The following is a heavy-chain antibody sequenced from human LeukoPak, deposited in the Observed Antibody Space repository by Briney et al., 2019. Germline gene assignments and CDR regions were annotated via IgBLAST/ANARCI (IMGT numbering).Heavy chain of an antibody. CDR2: ISYDGNNK. CDR1: GFTFSTYA. CDR3: ARVDCDPTSCYAYHFDY. J-gene: IGHJ4*02. Sequence: PGGSLRLSCAASGFTFSTYAMHWVRQAPGKGLEWVAVISYDGNNKYYADSVKGRFIISRDNSKNTLYLQMNSLRAEDTAVYYCARVDCDPTSCYAYHFDYWGQGTLVAVSS. D-gene: IGHD2-2*01. V-gene: IGHV3-30-3*01.